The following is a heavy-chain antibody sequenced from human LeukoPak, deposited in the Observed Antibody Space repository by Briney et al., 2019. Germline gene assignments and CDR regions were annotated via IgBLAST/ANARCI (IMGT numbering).Heavy chain of an antibody. V-gene: IGHV3-30-3*01. CDR1: GFTFSSYA. CDR3: ARALAPYGSGSHDAFDI. J-gene: IGHJ3*02. Sequence: PGGSLRLSCAASGFTFSSYAMHWVRQAPGKGLEWVAVISYDGSNKYYADSVKGRFTISRDNSKNTLYLQMNSLRAEDTAVYYCARALAPYGSGSHDAFDIWGQGTMVTVSS. D-gene: IGHD3-10*01. CDR2: ISYDGSNK.